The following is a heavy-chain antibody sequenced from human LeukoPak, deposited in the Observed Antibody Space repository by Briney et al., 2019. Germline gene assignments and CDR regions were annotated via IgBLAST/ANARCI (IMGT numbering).Heavy chain of an antibody. CDR3: ASHMTTVTTFDY. CDR1: GFTFSNYG. CDR2: ISSSSSYM. Sequence: PGGSLRLSCEASGFTFSNYGMNWVRQAPGKGLEWVSSISSSSSYMYYADSVKGRFTISRDNSKNTLYLQMNSLRAEDTAVYYCASHMTTVTTFDYWGQGTLVTVSS. D-gene: IGHD4-17*01. V-gene: IGHV3-21*04. J-gene: IGHJ4*02.